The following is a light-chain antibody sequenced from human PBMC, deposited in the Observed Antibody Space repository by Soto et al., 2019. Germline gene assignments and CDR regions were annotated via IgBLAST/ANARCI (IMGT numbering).Light chain of an antibody. CDR3: QQYGSSPWT. CDR2: GAS. J-gene: IGKJ1*01. Sequence: EIVLTQSPGTLSLSPGERATLSCRASQSVSSSYLAWYQQKPGQAPRPLIYGASSRALGNPDRFSGSGSGTDFTLTISRLEPEDFAVYYCQQYGSSPWTFGQGTKVEIK. CDR1: QSVSSSY. V-gene: IGKV3-20*01.